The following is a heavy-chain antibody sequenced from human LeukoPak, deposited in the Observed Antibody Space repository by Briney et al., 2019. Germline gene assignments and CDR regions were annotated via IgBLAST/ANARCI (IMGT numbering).Heavy chain of an antibody. CDR1: GGSISSSSYY. J-gene: IGHJ6*02. D-gene: IGHD5-12*01. CDR3: ARTDMIIVAHGMDV. V-gene: IGHV4-39*01. CDR2: IYYSGST. Sequence: SETLSLTCIVSGGSISSSSYYWGWIRQPPGKGLEWLGSIYYSGSTYYNPFLKSRVTISVDTSKNQFSLKLSSVTAADTAVYYCARTDMIIVAHGMDVWGQGTTVTVSS.